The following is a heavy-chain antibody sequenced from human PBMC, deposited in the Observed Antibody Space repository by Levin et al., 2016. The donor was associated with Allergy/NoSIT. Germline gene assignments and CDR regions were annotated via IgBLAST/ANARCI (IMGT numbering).Heavy chain of an antibody. CDR1: GYSFTSYW. V-gene: IGHV5-51*01. D-gene: IGHD2/OR15-2a*01. Sequence: GGSLRLSCKGSGYSFTSYWIGWVRQMPGKGLEWMGIIYPGDSDTRYSPSFRGQVTISADKSISTAYLQWSSLKASDTAMYYCARSSSNYYLNCFDPWGQGTLVTVSS. CDR2: IYPGDSDT. CDR3: ARSSSNYYLNCFDP. J-gene: IGHJ5*02.